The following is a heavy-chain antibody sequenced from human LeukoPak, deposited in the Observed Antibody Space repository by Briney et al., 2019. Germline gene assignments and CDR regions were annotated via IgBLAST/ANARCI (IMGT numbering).Heavy chain of an antibody. Sequence: SETLPLTCAVYGGSFSGYYWSWIRQPPGKGLEWIGEINHSGSTNYNPSLKSRVTISVDTSKNQFSLKLSSVTAADTAVYYCARVRFLEWLLPDYYFDYWGQGTLVTVSS. D-gene: IGHD3-3*01. CDR3: ARVRFLEWLLPDYYFDY. J-gene: IGHJ4*02. CDR1: GGSFSGYY. CDR2: INHSGST. V-gene: IGHV4-34*01.